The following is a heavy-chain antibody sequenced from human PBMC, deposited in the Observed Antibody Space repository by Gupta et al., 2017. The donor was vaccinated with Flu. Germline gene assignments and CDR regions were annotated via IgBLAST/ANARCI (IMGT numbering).Heavy chain of an antibody. CDR1: GDTFTSYT. J-gene: IGHJ4*02. V-gene: IGHV1-8*01. CDR3: ARGAGEPL. Sequence: KVACKASGDTFTSYTINWVRQAAGQGLEWMGWMNPNSGHTGYTERFQDKVTMTRDIAMSTAYLELHSLTSEDTAVYFCARGAGEPLWGQGTLVTVSS. CDR2: MNPNSGHT.